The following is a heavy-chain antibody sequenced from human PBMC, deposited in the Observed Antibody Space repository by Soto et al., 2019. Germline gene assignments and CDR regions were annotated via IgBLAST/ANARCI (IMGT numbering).Heavy chain of an antibody. CDR3: AKDRLRVGSATHHVLTNVYGLDG. CDR2: ITYKSANV. CDR1: GFTFDDFA. D-gene: IGHD1-26*01. V-gene: IGHV3-9*01. J-gene: IGHJ6*02. Sequence: EVQLVESGGGLVQPGRSLRLSCVASGFTFDDFAMHWVRQSPGKRLEWVSGITYKSANVGYADSVQGLCTISRDEAKNSLYLQMNSLRPEDPALYYCAKDRLRVGSATHHVLTNVYGLDGWGQGTTVTVSS.